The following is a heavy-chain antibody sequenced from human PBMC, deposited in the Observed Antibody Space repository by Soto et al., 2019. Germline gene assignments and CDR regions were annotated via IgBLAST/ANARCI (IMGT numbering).Heavy chain of an antibody. D-gene: IGHD2-2*01. CDR3: ARDPSEGRVGNWFES. CDR1: GFTFSRYG. V-gene: IGHV3-21*06. CDR2: ISSSTGYV. Sequence: PGGSLRLSCAASGFTFSRYGMNWLRQAPGKGLEWVASISSSTGYVYYADSVKGRFSTSRDNAKNILYLEMYGLRTEDTAVYYCARDPSEGRVGNWFESWGQGTLVTVSS. J-gene: IGHJ5*01.